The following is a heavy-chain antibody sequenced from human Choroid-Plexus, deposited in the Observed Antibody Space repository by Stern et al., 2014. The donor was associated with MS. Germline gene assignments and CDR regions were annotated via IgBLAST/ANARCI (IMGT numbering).Heavy chain of an antibody. Sequence: LVESGGGVVQPGRPLRLSCVASGFTLGSCAMPWVRQAPGKGLEWVXGVSYDGSNKYYADSVKGRFTISRDNSQNTLYMQMSSLRPEDTAVYYCAKDRQYLTYFFDHWGQGSLVTVSS. CDR3: AKDRQYLTYFFDH. D-gene: IGHD2/OR15-2a*01. J-gene: IGHJ5*02. CDR1: GFTLGSCA. CDR2: VSYDGSNK. V-gene: IGHV3-30*18.